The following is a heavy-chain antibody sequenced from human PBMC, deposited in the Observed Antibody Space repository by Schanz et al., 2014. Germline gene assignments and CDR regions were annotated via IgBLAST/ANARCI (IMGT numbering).Heavy chain of an antibody. J-gene: IGHJ4*02. CDR2: ITPSVGIA. CDR1: GGTFSSYS. V-gene: IGHV1-69*08. CDR3: ARDAEGIHYFDY. Sequence: QVQLVQSGAEVKKPGSSVKVSCKASGGTFSSYSIIWVRQAPGQGLEWMGRITPSVGIANYAHKFQGRVTIIADKSTNTVYMELSNLRSEDMAVYYCARDAEGIHYFDYWGQGTLVTVSS.